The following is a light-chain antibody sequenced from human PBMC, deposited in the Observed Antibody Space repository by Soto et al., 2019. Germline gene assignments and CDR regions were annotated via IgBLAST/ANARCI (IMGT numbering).Light chain of an antibody. CDR1: QSISTN. CDR3: QQRTNWPPA. J-gene: IGKJ5*01. V-gene: IGKV3-15*01. Sequence: IVMTQSPATLSVSPGERATLSCRASQSISTNLAWYQQKPGQAPRLLIYGASTRATGIPARFSGSGSGTEFTLTISSLQSEDFAIYYCQQRTNWPPAFGQGTRLEIK. CDR2: GAS.